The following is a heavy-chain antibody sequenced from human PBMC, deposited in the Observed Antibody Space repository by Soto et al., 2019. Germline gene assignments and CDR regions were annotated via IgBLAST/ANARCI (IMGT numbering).Heavy chain of an antibody. Sequence: QVPLQQWGAGLLKPSETLSLTCAVYGGSFSGYYWSWIRQPPGKGLEWIGEINHSGSTNYNPSLKSRVTTSVDTSKHQFSLKLRSVTAADTAVYYWARGYSSGWYGYWGQGTLVTVSS. CDR3: ARGYSSGWYGY. CDR1: GGSFSGYY. D-gene: IGHD6-19*01. J-gene: IGHJ4*02. CDR2: INHSGST. V-gene: IGHV4-34*01.